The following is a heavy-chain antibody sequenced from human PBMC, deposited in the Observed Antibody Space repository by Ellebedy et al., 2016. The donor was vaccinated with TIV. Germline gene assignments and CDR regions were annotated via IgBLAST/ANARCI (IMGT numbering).Heavy chain of an antibody. D-gene: IGHD3-22*01. J-gene: IGHJ4*02. V-gene: IGHV1-18*04. Sequence: ASVKVSXKASGYTFTSYGISWVRQAPGQGLEWMGWISAYNGNTNYAQKLQGRVTMTTDTSTSTAYMELRSLRSDDTAVYYCARADGYYDSSGLDYWGQGTLVTVSS. CDR3: ARADGYYDSSGLDY. CDR2: ISAYNGNT. CDR1: GYTFTSYG.